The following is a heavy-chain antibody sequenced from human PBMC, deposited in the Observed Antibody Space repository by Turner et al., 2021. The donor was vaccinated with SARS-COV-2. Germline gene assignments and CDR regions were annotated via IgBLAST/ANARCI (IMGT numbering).Heavy chain of an antibody. CDR3: ARESSGGTINFDY. D-gene: IGHD6-19*01. CDR2: ISYDGSIK. J-gene: IGHJ4*02. CDR1: GFTFSSYA. V-gene: IGHV3-30-3*01. Sequence: QVQLVESGGGVVQPGRSLRLSCAASGFTFSSYAMHWVRQAPGKGLEWVAVISYDGSIKYYPDSVKGRFTISRDNSKNTLFLQMNSLRAEDTAVYYCARESSGGTINFDYWGQGTLVTVSS.